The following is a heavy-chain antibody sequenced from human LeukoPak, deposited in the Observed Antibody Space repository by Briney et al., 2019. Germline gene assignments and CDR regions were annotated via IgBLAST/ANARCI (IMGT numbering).Heavy chain of an antibody. Sequence: ASVKVSCKASGYTFTSNAIQWVRQAPGQRLEWMGRINAGNGNTKYSQKFQGRVTITRDTSASTAYMELSSLRSEDTAVYYCARVPRYCSSTSCYSPFDYWGQGTLVTVSS. CDR3: ARVPRYCSSTSCYSPFDY. CDR2: INAGNGNT. CDR1: GYTFTSNA. D-gene: IGHD2-2*01. V-gene: IGHV1-3*01. J-gene: IGHJ4*02.